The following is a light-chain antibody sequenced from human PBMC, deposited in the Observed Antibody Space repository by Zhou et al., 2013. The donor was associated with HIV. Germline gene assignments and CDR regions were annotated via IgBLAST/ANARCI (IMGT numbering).Light chain of an antibody. J-gene: IGKJ2*01. CDR2: GAS. Sequence: EIVLTQSPGTLSLSPGERATLSCRASQSISSSYLTWYQQKPGQPPRLLIYGASSRATDVPDRFSGSGSGTDFTLTISRLEPEDFGVYYCQQYGSSLYTFGQGTKLEIK. V-gene: IGKV3-20*01. CDR1: QSISSSY. CDR3: QQYGSSLYT.